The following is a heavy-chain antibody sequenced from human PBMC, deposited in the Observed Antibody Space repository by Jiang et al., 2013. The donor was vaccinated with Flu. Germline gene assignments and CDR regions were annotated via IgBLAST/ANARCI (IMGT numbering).Heavy chain of an antibody. V-gene: IGHV2-5*02. CDR1: VG. CDR2: IYWDDDK. CDR3: AHSLGVYGVDAFDI. Sequence: VGVGWIRPAPRKALEWLALIYWDDDKRYSPSLKSRLTITKDTSKNQVVLTMTNMDPVDTATYYCAHSLGVYGVDAFDIWGQGTMVTVSS. D-gene: IGHD6-13*01. J-gene: IGHJ3*02.